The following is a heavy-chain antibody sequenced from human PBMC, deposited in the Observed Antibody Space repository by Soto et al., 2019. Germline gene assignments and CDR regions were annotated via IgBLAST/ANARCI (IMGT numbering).Heavy chain of an antibody. CDR3: AKDKDNRGYDFGYYYGMDV. CDR2: ISWDGGST. CDR1: GFTFDDYT. J-gene: IGHJ6*02. Sequence: EVQLVESGGVVVQPGGSLRLSCAASGFTFDDYTMHWVRQAPGKGLEWVSLISWDGGSTYYADSVKGRFTISRDNSKNSLYLQMNSLRTEDTALYYCAKDKDNRGYDFGYYYGMDVWGQGTTVTVSS. D-gene: IGHD5-12*01. V-gene: IGHV3-43*01.